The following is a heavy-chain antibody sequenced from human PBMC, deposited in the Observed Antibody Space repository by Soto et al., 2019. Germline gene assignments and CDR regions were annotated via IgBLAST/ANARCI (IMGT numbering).Heavy chain of an antibody. Sequence: PSETLSLTCTVSGDSVTSGDYYWSWIRQPPGKGLEWIGYIYYSGNTNYSPSLKSRVAISLDTSHNQFSLKLSSVTAADTAVYFCARSPVDTYMTYWFDPWGQGTLVTAPQ. V-gene: IGHV4-61*08. CDR3: ARSPVDTYMTYWFDP. D-gene: IGHD5-18*01. CDR1: GDSVTSGDYY. CDR2: IYYSGNT. J-gene: IGHJ5*01.